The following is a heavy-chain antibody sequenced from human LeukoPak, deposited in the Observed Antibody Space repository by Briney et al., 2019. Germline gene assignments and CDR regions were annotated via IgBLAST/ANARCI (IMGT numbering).Heavy chain of an antibody. Sequence: PGGSLRLSCAASGFTFRNYAMHWVRQAPGKGLEYVSAISSNGGITYYANSVKGRFTISRDNSKNMLYLQMNSLRAEDTAVYYCAKDRSMVRGVSIRFRRSGTMDVWGKGTTVTISS. D-gene: IGHD3-10*01. J-gene: IGHJ6*03. V-gene: IGHV3-64*01. CDR3: AKDRSMVRGVSIRFRRSGTMDV. CDR1: GFTFRNYA. CDR2: ISSNGGIT.